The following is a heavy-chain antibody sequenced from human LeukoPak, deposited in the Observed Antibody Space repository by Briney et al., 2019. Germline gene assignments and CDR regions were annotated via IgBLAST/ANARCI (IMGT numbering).Heavy chain of an antibody. Sequence: SGGSLRLSCAASGFTFSSYSMNWVRQAPGKGLEWVSSISSTSSYIYYADSVKGRFSISRDNAKNSLYLQMNSLRAEDTAVYYCARERTSGWDAFDFWGQGTLVTVSS. CDR1: GFTFSSYS. D-gene: IGHD6-19*01. CDR2: ISSTSSYI. V-gene: IGHV3-21*01. J-gene: IGHJ4*02. CDR3: ARERTSGWDAFDF.